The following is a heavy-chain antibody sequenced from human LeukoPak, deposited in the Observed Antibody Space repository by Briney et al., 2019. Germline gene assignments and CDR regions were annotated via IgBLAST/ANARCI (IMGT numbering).Heavy chain of an antibody. Sequence: GGSLRLSCAASGFTFSSYGMHWVRQAPGKGLEWVAVIWYDGSNKYYADSVRGRFTISRDNSKNTLYLQMNSLRAEDTAVCYCARAAPRYCSGGSCYWSYFDYWGQGTLVTVSS. CDR1: GFTFSSYG. CDR2: IWYDGSNK. D-gene: IGHD2-15*01. J-gene: IGHJ4*02. CDR3: ARAAPRYCSGGSCYWSYFDY. V-gene: IGHV3-33*01.